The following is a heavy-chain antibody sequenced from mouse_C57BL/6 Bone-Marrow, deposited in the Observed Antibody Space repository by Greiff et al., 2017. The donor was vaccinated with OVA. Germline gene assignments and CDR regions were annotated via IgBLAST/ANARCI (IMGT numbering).Heavy chain of an antibody. CDR2: IYPGSGST. CDR1: GYTFTSYW. D-gene: IGHD1-1*01. CDR3: ARSPVYYGSIWFAY. J-gene: IGHJ3*01. Sequence: VQLKQPGAELVKPGASVKMSCKASGYTFTSYWITWVKQRPGQGLEWIGDIYPGSGSTNYNEKFKSKATLTVDTSSSTAYMQLSSLTSEDSAVYYCARSPVYYGSIWFAYWGQGTLVTVSA. V-gene: IGHV1-55*01.